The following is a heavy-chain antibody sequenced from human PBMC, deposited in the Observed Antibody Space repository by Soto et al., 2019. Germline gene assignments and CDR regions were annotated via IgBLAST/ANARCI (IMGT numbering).Heavy chain of an antibody. V-gene: IGHV4-59*01. J-gene: IGHJ6*02. CDR1: GGSISSYY. Sequence: QVQLQESGPGLVKPSETLSLTCTVSGGSISSYYWSWIRQPPGKGLEWIGYIYYSGSTNYNPSLKSRVTISVDTSKNQFSLKLSSVTAADTAVYYCARGLLTLPYGMDVWGQGTTVTVSS. D-gene: IGHD1-26*01. CDR3: ARGLLTLPYGMDV. CDR2: IYYSGST.